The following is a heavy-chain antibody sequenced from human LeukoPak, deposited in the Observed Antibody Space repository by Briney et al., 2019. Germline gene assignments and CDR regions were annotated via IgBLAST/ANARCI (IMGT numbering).Heavy chain of an antibody. CDR1: GYTLTELS. Sequence: ASVKVSCKVSGYTLTELSMHWVRQAPGKGLEWMGGFDPEDGETIYAQKFQGRVTMTEDTSTDTAYMELSSLRSEDTAVYYCATSNSGSYSGDAFDIWGQGTMVTVSS. CDR2: FDPEDGET. V-gene: IGHV1-24*01. D-gene: IGHD1-26*01. J-gene: IGHJ3*02. CDR3: ATSNSGSYSGDAFDI.